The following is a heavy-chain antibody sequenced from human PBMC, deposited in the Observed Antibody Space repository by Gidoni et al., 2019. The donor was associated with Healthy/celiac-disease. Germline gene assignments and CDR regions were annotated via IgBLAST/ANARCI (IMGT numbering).Heavy chain of an antibody. D-gene: IGHD1-1*01. CDR3: ARGTGELEPNYYYYGMDV. V-gene: IGHV1-2*02. CDR1: GYTFPGYY. J-gene: IGHJ6*02. CDR2: IKPNSGGT. Sequence: QVQLVQSGAEVKKPGASVKVSCKASGYTFPGYYLHWVRKAPGQGLEWMGWIKPNSGGTNYAQKFQGRVTMTRDTSISTAYMELSRLRSDDTAVYYCARGTGELEPNYYYYGMDVWGQGTTVTVSS.